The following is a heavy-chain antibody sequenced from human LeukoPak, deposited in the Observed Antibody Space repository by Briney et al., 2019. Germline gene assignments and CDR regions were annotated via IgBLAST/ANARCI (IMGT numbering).Heavy chain of an antibody. V-gene: IGHV1-3*01. CDR3: ASGGFRAAAALFDY. CDR2: INAGNGNT. Sequence: GASVKVSCKASGYTFTRYAMHWVRQAPGQRLEWMGWINAGNGNTKYSQKFQGRVTITRDTPASTAYMELSSLRSDDTAVYYCASGGFRAAAALFDYWGQGTLVTVSS. CDR1: GYTFTRYA. J-gene: IGHJ4*02. D-gene: IGHD6-13*01.